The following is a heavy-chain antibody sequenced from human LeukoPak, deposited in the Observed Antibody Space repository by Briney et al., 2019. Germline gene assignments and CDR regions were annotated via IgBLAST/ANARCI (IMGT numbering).Heavy chain of an antibody. CDR1: GFTFSSYA. CDR3: AKARSLTCGGDCYQIDY. V-gene: IGHV3-23*01. D-gene: IGHD2-21*02. J-gene: IGHJ4*02. CDR2: ISGSGGTT. Sequence: GGSLRLSCAASGFTFSSYAMSWVRQAPGKGLEWVSGISGSGGTTYYADSVKGRFTISRDNSKNTLSLEMNGLRAEDTAVYYCAKARSLTCGGDCYQIDYWGQGTLVIGSS.